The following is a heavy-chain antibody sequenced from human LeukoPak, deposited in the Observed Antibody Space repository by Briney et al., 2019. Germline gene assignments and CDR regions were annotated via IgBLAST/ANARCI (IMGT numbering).Heavy chain of an antibody. V-gene: IGHV3-23*01. Sequence: GGSLRLSCAASGFTSSSHALNWVRQAPGKGLEWVATVSGSGDRMYHADSVKGRFTISRDNSKNTIYLQMNSLRAEDTALYYCAKAAAAPGFDFWGQGTLVTVSS. CDR2: VSGSGDRM. CDR3: AKAAAAPGFDF. CDR1: GFTSSSHA. D-gene: IGHD6-13*01. J-gene: IGHJ4*02.